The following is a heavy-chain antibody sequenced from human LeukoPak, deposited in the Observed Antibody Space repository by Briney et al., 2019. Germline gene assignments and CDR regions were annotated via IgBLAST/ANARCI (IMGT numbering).Heavy chain of an antibody. CDR2: IYSGGST. Sequence: GGSLRLSCAASGFTFSSYSMNWVRQAPGKGLEWVSVIYSGGSTYYADSVKGRFTISRDNSKNTLYRQMNSLRAEDTAVYYCARGRQQLENEGVDYWGQGTLVTVSS. V-gene: IGHV3-53*01. CDR3: ARGRQQLENEGVDY. J-gene: IGHJ4*02. CDR1: GFTFSSYS. D-gene: IGHD6-13*01.